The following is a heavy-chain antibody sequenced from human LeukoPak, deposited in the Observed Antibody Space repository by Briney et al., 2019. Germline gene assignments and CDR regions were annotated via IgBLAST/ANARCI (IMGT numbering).Heavy chain of an antibody. V-gene: IGHV3-21*01. J-gene: IGHJ4*02. CDR3: AIIVVVPAAQRPGDY. D-gene: IGHD2-2*01. Sequence: KSGGSLRLSCAASGFTFSSYSMNWVRQAPGKGLEWVSSISSSSSYIYYADSVKGRFTISRDNAKNSLYLQMNSLRAEDTAVYYCAIIVVVPAAQRPGDYWGQGTLVTVSS. CDR1: GFTFSSYS. CDR2: ISSSSSYI.